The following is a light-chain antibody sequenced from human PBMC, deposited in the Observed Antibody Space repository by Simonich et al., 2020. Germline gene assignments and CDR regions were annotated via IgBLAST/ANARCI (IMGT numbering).Light chain of an antibody. V-gene: IGKV4-1*01. Sequence: DIVMTQSPDSLAVSLGERATINCKSSQSVLYSSNNKNYFAWYQQKPGQPPKLLIYWDATRESGVPDRFSGSGSGTDFTLTISSLQAEDVAVYYCQQYYSTPYTFGQGTKLEIK. CDR1: QSVLYSSNNKNY. CDR3: QQYYSTPYT. J-gene: IGKJ2*01. CDR2: WDA.